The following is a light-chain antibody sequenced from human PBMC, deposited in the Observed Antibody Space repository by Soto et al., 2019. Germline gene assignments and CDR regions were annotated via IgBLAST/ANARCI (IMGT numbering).Light chain of an antibody. CDR1: SSDVGGYNY. J-gene: IGLJ2*01. CDR2: DVS. Sequence: QSALTQPRSVSGSPGQSVTISCTGTSSDVGGYNYVSWYQQHPGKAPKLMIYDVSNRPSGVADRFSGSKSGNTASLTISGLQAEDDADYYCCSYAGSYTHVVFGGGTKLTVL. CDR3: CSYAGSYTHVV. V-gene: IGLV2-11*01.